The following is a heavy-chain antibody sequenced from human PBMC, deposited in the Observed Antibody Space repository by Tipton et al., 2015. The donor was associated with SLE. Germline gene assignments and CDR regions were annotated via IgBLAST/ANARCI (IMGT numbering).Heavy chain of an antibody. Sequence: TLSLTCTVSGGSISSSSYYWSWIRQPAGKGLEWIGHIYTSGSTNYNPSLKSRVTMSVDTSKNHFSLKLTSVIAADTAVYYCARDIEAPGDFLYFDYWGQGILVTVSS. CDR2: IYTSGST. D-gene: IGHD7-27*01. CDR1: GGSISSSSYY. V-gene: IGHV4-61*09. J-gene: IGHJ4*02. CDR3: ARDIEAPGDFLYFDY.